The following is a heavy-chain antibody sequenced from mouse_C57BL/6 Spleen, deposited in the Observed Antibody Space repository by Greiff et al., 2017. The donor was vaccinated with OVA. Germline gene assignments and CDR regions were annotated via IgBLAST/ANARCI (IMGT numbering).Heavy chain of an antibody. D-gene: IGHD1-1*01. J-gene: IGHJ2*01. CDR2: IDPSDSYT. CDR3: ARQEGITTVAYYFDY. V-gene: IGHV1-50*01. Sequence: QVQLQQSGAELVKPGASVKLSCKASGYTFTSYWMQWVKQRPGQGLEWIGEIDPSDSYTNYNQKFKGKATLTVDTSSSTAYMQLSSLTSEDSAVYYCARQEGITTVAYYFDYWGQGTTLTVSS. CDR1: GYTFTSYW.